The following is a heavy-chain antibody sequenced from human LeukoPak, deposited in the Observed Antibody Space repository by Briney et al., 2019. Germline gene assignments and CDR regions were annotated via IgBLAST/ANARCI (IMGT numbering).Heavy chain of an antibody. CDR3: ARDGEGIAVSRAFDI. CDR2: ISSSSSYI. D-gene: IGHD6-19*01. Sequence: GGSLRLSCAASGFTFSSYSMNWVRQAPGKGLEWVSSISSSSSYIYYADSVKGRFTISRDNAKNSLYLQMNRLRAEDTAVYYCARDGEGIAVSRAFDIWGQGTMVTVSS. J-gene: IGHJ3*02. V-gene: IGHV3-21*01. CDR1: GFTFSSYS.